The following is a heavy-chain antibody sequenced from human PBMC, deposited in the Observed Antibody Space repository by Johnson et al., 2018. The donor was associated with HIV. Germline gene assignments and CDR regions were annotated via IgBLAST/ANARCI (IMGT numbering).Heavy chain of an antibody. CDR1: GFIFSDYY. CDR3: ASKDSTYYYADFNI. Sequence: QMLLVESGGGLVKAGGSLRLSCAASGFIFSDYYMSWIRQAPGKGLEWVSYISSSGTIIYYVDSVKGRFTISRDNSENTLYLQMNSLRTEDTALYYCASKDSTYYYADFNIW. CDR2: ISSSGTII. D-gene: IGHD3-22*01. V-gene: IGHV3-11*04. J-gene: IGHJ3*02.